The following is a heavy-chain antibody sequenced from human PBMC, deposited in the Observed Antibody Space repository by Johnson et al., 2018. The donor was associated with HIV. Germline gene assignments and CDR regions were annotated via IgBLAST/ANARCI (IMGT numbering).Heavy chain of an antibody. D-gene: IGHD5-24*01. CDR2: IGTAGDT. Sequence: VQLVESGGGLVQPGGSLRLSCAASGFTFSSYDMHWVRQATGKGLEWVSAIGTAGDTSYPGSVKGRFTISRDNSKNTLYLQMNSLRAEDTAVYYCARGRERGMFDIWGQGTMVTVSS. J-gene: IGHJ3*02. V-gene: IGHV3-13*01. CDR1: GFTFSSYD. CDR3: ARGRERGMFDI.